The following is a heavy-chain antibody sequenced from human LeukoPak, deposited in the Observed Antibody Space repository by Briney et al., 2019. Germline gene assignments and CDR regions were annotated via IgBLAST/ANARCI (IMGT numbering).Heavy chain of an antibody. CDR1: GFTFSDYY. J-gene: IGHJ4*02. D-gene: IGHD3-22*01. V-gene: IGHV3-11*01. CDR2: ISSSGSTI. CDR3: ARDLGDYYDSSGLLDY. Sequence: GGSLRLSCAASGFTFSDYYMSWIRQAPGKGLEWVSYISSSGSTIYYADSVKGRFTISRDNAKNSPYLQMNSLRAEDTAVYYCARDLGDYYDSSGLLDYWGQGTLVTVSS.